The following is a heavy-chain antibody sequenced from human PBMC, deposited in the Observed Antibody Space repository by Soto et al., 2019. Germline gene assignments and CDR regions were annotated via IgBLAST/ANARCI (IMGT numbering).Heavy chain of an antibody. V-gene: IGHV3-23*01. Sequence: GGSLRLSCAASGFTFSSYAMSWVRQAPGKGLEWVSGISGSGGSTNYADSGKGRFTISRDNNKNTLCLQMNSLRAEDTAVFKYXXDLKYXDYADAFDXWXQGXXVXVS. CDR3: XXDLKYXDYADAFDX. J-gene: IGHJ3*01. D-gene: IGHD4-17*01. CDR1: GFTFSSYA. CDR2: ISGSGGST.